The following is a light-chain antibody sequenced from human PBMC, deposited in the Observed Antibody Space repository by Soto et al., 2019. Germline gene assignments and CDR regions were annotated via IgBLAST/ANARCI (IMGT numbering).Light chain of an antibody. Sequence: DIQMTQSPSTLSASVGDRVTISCRASQTISNWLAWYQQKPGKAPKLLIYDASSLERGVPSGFSGSGSGTEFTLTISSLQPEDFATYSCQKYNSFWTFGQGTKVEIK. CDR2: DAS. J-gene: IGKJ1*01. V-gene: IGKV1-5*01. CDR1: QTISNW. CDR3: QKYNSFWT.